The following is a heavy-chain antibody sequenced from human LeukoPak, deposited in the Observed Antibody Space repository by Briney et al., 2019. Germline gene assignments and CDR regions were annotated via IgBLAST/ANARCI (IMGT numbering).Heavy chain of an antibody. V-gene: IGHV4-4*07. D-gene: IGHD6-19*01. CDR1: GGSTSSYY. CDR2: IYTSGST. Sequence: SETLSLTCTVSGGSTSSYYWSWIRQPAGKGLEWIGRIYTSGSTNYNPSLKSRVTMSVDTSKNQFSLKLSSVTAADTAVYYCAREEGIAVAAYFDYWGQGTLVTVSS. J-gene: IGHJ4*02. CDR3: AREEGIAVAAYFDY.